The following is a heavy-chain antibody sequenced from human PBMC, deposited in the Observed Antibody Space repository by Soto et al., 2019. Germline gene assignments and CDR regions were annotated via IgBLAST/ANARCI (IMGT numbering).Heavy chain of an antibody. V-gene: IGHV3-30*18. D-gene: IGHD3-10*01. CDR2: IIYDGSTK. Sequence: QVQLVESGGGVVQPGRSLRLSCAASGFTFSSYGMHWVRQAPGKGLEWVAVIIYDGSTKYYADSVKGRFTISRDNSKSTLDLQMNSLRAEDTDVYYCAKDRMGAGVRGYFDYWGQGTLVTVSS. J-gene: IGHJ4*02. CDR3: AKDRMGAGVRGYFDY. CDR1: GFTFSSYG.